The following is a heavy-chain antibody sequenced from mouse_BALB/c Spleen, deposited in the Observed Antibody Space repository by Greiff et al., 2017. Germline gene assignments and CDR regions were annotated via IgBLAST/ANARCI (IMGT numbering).Heavy chain of an antibody. Sequence: VKLVESGPGLVAPSQSLSITCTVSGFSLTSYGVHWVRQPPGKGLEWLGVIWAGGSTNYNSALMSRLSISKDNSKSQVFLKMNSLQTDDTAMYYCARAGYLSYYAMDDWGQGTSVTVSS. D-gene: IGHD2-2*01. J-gene: IGHJ4*01. CDR3: ARAGYLSYYAMDD. CDR2: IWAGGST. V-gene: IGHV2-9*02. CDR1: GFSLTSYG.